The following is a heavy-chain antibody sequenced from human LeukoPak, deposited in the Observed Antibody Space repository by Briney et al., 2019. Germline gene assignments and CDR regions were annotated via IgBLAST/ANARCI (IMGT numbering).Heavy chain of an antibody. CDR3: AIDSPEGYCTNGVCSFDY. D-gene: IGHD2-8*01. J-gene: IGHJ4*02. CDR1: GFTFSSYW. V-gene: IGHV3-74*01. CDR2: INSDGSST. Sequence: GSLRLSCAASGFTFSSYWMHWVRQAPGKGLVWVSRINSDGSSTSYADSVKGRFTISRDNTKNTLYLQMNSLRAEDTAVYYCAIDSPEGYCTNGVCSFDYWGQGTLVTVSS.